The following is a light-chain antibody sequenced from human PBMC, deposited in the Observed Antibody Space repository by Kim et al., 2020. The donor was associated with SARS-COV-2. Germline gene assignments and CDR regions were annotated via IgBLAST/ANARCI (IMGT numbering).Light chain of an antibody. CDR2: DAS. Sequence: DIQLTQSPSNRSAIVGDRVTITCRASQSIGTWLAWYQHKPGKAPKLLVYDASTLDRGVPSRFSGSGSGTKFTLTIGGLQSDDFATYYCQQYNHYWAFCHGTKVDIK. CDR3: QQYNHYWA. J-gene: IGKJ1*01. CDR1: QSIGTW. V-gene: IGKV1-5*01.